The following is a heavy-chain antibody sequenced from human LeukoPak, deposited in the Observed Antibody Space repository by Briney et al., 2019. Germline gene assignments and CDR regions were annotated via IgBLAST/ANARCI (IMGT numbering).Heavy chain of an antibody. V-gene: IGHV3-21*01. J-gene: IGHJ1*01. CDR3: ARDVGITARTEYFQH. D-gene: IGHD6-6*01. CDR1: GFTFSSYS. Sequence: GGSLRLYCAASGFTFSSYSMNWVRQAPGKGLEWVSSISSSSSYIYYADSVKGRFTISRDNAKNSLYLQMNSLRAEDTAVYYCARDVGITARTEYFQHWGQGTLVTVSS. CDR2: ISSSSSYI.